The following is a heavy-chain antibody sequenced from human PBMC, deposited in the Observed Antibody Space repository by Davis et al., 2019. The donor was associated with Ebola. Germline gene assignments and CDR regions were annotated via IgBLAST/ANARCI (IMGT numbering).Heavy chain of an antibody. D-gene: IGHD3-9*01. Sequence: MPSETLSLTCTVSGGSISSDYWIWIRQPPGGGLEWIGYIFYTGGTYYSPSPKSRVTISVDTSKNQFSLKLRSVTAADTAVYYCARGRRSYDILTGYYGATIDYWGQGILVAVSS. J-gene: IGHJ4*02. V-gene: IGHV4-59*01. CDR3: ARGRRSYDILTGYYGATIDY. CDR2: IFYTGGT. CDR1: GGSISSDY.